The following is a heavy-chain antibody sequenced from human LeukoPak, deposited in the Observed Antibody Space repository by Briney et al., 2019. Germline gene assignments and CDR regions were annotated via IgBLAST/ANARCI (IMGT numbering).Heavy chain of an antibody. CDR2: ISSSGGTI. Sequence: GGSLRLSCAASGFTFRSYEMNWVRQAPGKGLEWVSYISSSGGTIYSADSVRGRFTISRDNAKNSLYLQMNSLRAEDTAVYYCARGQRYSSSWFVDYWGQGTLVTVSS. CDR1: GFTFRSYE. CDR3: ARGQRYSSSWFVDY. V-gene: IGHV3-48*03. D-gene: IGHD6-13*01. J-gene: IGHJ4*02.